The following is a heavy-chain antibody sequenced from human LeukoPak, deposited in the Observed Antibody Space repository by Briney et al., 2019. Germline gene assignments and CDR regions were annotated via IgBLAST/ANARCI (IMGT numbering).Heavy chain of an antibody. V-gene: IGHV4-4*07. Sequence: PSETLSLTCTVSGGSISSYYWYWIRQPAGKGLEWIGRIYTSGTTNYNPSLKSRVTISVDKSKNQFSLNLSSVTAADTAVYFCARDRYCSSLSCYVDGGYYYYYYMDIWGKGTTVTVSS. J-gene: IGHJ6*03. D-gene: IGHD2-2*01. CDR2: IYTSGTT. CDR3: ARDRYCSSLSCYVDGGYYYYYYMDI. CDR1: GGSISSYY.